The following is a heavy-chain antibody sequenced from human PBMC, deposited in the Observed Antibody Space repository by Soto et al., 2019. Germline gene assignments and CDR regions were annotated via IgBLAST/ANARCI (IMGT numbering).Heavy chain of an antibody. Sequence: GGSLRLSCAASGFTFSDYYMSWIRQAPGKGLEWVSYISSSSSYTNYADSVKGRFTISRDNAKNSLYLQMNSLRAEDTAVYYCARSITDYYDSSGYYDDYWGQGTQVTVSS. CDR2: ISSSSSYT. CDR1: GFTFSDYY. CDR3: ARSITDYYDSSGYYDDY. D-gene: IGHD3-22*01. J-gene: IGHJ4*02. V-gene: IGHV3-11*03.